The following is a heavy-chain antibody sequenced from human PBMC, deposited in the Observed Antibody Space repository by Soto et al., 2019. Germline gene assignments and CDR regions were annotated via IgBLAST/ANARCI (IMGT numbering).Heavy chain of an antibody. CDR3: AKDSPPPFPRMDV. Sequence: EGQLLESGGGLVQPGGSLRLSCAASGFTFFAYAMTWVRQAPGKGLEWVSTISGSGGYTYYADSVKGRFTISRDSSKHKLYLQIHSLRAEATAIYYCAKDSPPPFPRMDVWGKGTTVTAAS. CDR1: GFTFFAYA. V-gene: IGHV3-23*01. CDR2: ISGSGGYT. J-gene: IGHJ6*04.